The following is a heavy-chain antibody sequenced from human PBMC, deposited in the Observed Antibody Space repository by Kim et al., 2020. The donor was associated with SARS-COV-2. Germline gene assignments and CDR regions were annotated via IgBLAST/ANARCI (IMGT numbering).Heavy chain of an antibody. CDR1: GGTFSSYA. CDR3: VSPRQPTVTRDSTGSGYYYYGMDV. J-gene: IGHJ6*02. CDR2: IIPIFGTA. Sequence: SVKVSCKASGGTFSSYAISWVRQAPGQGLELMGGIIPIFGTANYAQKFQGRVTITADESTSTAYMELSSLRSEDTAVYYCVSPRQPTVTRDSTGSGYYYYGMDVWGQGTTVTVSS. V-gene: IGHV1-69*13. D-gene: IGHD4-4*01.